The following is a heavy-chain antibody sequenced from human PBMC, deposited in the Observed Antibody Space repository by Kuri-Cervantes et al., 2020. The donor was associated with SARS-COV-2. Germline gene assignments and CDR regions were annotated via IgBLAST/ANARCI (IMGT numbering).Heavy chain of an antibody. CDR3: ARVVAAAGRLWFDP. CDR2: ISAGGGRT. Sequence: GESLKISCEASGFILGSYSMTWVRQAPGKGLQWVSSISAGGGRTDYADSVKGRFTISRDNSKKMVFLQMDKLRDEDAALYYCARVVAAAGRLWFDPWGQGTPVTVSS. CDR1: GFILGSYS. J-gene: IGHJ5*02. D-gene: IGHD2-15*01. V-gene: IGHV3-23*01.